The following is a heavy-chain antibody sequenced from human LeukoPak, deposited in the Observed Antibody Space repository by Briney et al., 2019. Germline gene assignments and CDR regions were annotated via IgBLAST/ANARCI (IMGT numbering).Heavy chain of an antibody. CDR2: IYNGGST. V-gene: IGHV4-59*01. D-gene: IGHD4-11*01. CDR1: GGSISSYY. CDR3: TSGNDYSNYYFDY. Sequence: SSETLSLTCTVSGGSISSYYWSWIRQPPGKGLEWIGYIYNGGSTNYSPSLNSRVTISVDKSKNQFSLKLSSVTAADTAVYYCTSGNDYSNYYFDYWGQGTLVTASS. J-gene: IGHJ4*02.